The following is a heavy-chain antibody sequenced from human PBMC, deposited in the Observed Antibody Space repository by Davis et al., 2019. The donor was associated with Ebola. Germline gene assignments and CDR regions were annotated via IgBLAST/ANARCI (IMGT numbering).Heavy chain of an antibody. J-gene: IGHJ6*02. D-gene: IGHD3-3*01. CDR2: INSDGSST. CDR1: GFTFSSYW. CDR3: ARRSVLRFLEWGGMDV. Sequence: PGGSLRLSCAASGFTFSSYWMHWVRQAPGKGLVWVSRINSDGSSTSYADSVKGRFTISRDNAKNSLYLQMNSLRAEDTAVYYCARRSVLRFLEWGGMDVWGQGTTVTVSS. V-gene: IGHV3-74*01.